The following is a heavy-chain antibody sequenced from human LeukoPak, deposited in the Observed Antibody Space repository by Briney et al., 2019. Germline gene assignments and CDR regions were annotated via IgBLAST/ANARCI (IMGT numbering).Heavy chain of an antibody. Sequence: GGSLRLSCVASGFDVNDNFMIWVRQAPGQGLEWISIIYASGGAYHAESVKGRFSAFRVTSKNTIFLQMNNLRAGDTAMYYCVRRHDYWGQGTLVTVSS. J-gene: IGHJ4*02. V-gene: IGHV3-53*01. CDR1: GFDVNDNF. CDR3: VRRHDY. CDR2: IYASGGA.